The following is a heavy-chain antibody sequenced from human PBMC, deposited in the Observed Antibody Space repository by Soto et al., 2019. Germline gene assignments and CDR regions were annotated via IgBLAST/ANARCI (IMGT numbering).Heavy chain of an antibody. CDR1: GGTFSSYA. V-gene: IGHV1-69*13. CDR3: AKHVDNWGAPYYFDS. D-gene: IGHD3-16*01. J-gene: IGHJ4*02. CDR2: IIPIFGTA. Sequence: SVKVSCKASGGTFSSYAISWVRQAPGQGLEWMGGIIPIFGTANYAQKFQGRVTITADESTSTAYMELSSLRSEDTAVYYCAKHVDNWGAPYYFDSWGQGTQVTVSS.